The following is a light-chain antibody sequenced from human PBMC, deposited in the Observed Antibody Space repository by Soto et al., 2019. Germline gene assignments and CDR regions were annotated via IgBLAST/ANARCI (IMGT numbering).Light chain of an antibody. CDR2: DVS. J-gene: IGLJ3*02. CDR3: SSYTSSSPWV. CDR1: SSDVGSYNR. Sequence: QSVLTQPPSVSGSPGQSVTISCTGTSSDVGSYNRVSWYQQPPGTAPKLMIYDVSNRPSGVPDRFSGSKSGNTASLTISGLQAEDEADYYCSSYTSSSPWVFGGGTKVTVL. V-gene: IGLV2-18*02.